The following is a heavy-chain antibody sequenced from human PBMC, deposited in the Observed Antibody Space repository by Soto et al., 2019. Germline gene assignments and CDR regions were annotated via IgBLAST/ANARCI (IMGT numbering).Heavy chain of an antibody. V-gene: IGHV4-30-2*01. CDR1: GGSISSGGYS. D-gene: IGHD3-16*01. CDR2: IYHSGST. Sequence: QLQLQESGSGLVKPSQTLSLTCAVSGGSISSGGYSWSWIRQPPGKGLEWIAYIYHSGSTYYNPSLKSRVTMAVDRSKNQFALKLSSVNAADASVYYCARGPPLGLWGQGTLVTVSS. CDR3: ARGPPLGL. J-gene: IGHJ4*02.